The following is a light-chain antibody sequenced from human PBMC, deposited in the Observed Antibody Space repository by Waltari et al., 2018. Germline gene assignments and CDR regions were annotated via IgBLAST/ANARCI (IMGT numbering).Light chain of an antibody. CDR3: HSRVVSNVRGA. Sequence: SSELTQDPAVSVALGQTVRIPCQGDSLGGYDASWYQQKPGQAPILVIYGKEKRPSGIPDRFSGSTAGNTASLTITGSQAEDEADYYCHSRVVSNVRGAFGGGTKLTVL. CDR2: GKE. V-gene: IGLV3-19*01. CDR1: SLGGYD. J-gene: IGLJ2*01.